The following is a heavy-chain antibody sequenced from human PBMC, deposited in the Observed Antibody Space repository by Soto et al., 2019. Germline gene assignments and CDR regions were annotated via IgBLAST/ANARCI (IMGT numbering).Heavy chain of an antibody. Sequence: QVQLVQSGAEVKKPGASVKVSCKASGYTFTSYDINWVRQATGQGLEWMGWMNPNSGNTGYAQKFHGRATMTRNTSILTSYMERSSLRSEDTAVCYWARVTSVTVYCGNTPLDFWVQGTMVTVST. CDR1: GYTFTSYD. CDR3: ARVTSVTVYCGNTPLDF. CDR2: MNPNSGNT. J-gene: IGHJ4*02. D-gene: IGHD1-26*01. V-gene: IGHV1-8*01.